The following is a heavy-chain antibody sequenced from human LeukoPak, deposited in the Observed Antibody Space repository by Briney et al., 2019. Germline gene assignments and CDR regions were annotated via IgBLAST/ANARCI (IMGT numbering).Heavy chain of an antibody. CDR1: GYTFTSYY. J-gene: IGHJ2*01. D-gene: IGHD5-12*01. CDR2: INPSGGST. Sequence: ASVKVSCKASGYTFTSYYMHWVRQAPGQGLEWMGIINPSGGSTSYAQKFQGRVTMTEDTSTDTAYMELSSLRSEDTAVYYCATAKSGLRRYYWYFDLWGRGTLVTVSS. CDR3: ATAKSGLRRYYWYFDL. V-gene: IGHV1-46*01.